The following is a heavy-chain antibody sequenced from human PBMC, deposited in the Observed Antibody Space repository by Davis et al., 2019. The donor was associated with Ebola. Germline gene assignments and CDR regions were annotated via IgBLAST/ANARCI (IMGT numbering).Heavy chain of an antibody. Sequence: GGSLKISCAASGFTFSDYYMSWIRQAPGKGLEWASYISSSSSYTNYADSVKGRFTISRDNSKNTLYLQMNSLRAEDTAVYYCARVSSSGEIDYWGQGTLVTVSS. CDR1: GFTFSDYY. D-gene: IGHD6-6*01. V-gene: IGHV3-11*06. CDR2: ISSSSSYT. CDR3: ARVSSSGEIDY. J-gene: IGHJ4*02.